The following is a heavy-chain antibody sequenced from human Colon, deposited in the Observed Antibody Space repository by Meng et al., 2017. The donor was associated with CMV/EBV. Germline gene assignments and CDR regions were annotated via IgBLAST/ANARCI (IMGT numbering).Heavy chain of an antibody. Sequence: ASAKVFCSASGFPFTSYSFTWVRQAPGQGLEWLGWISAYNGNTNYAQIVQGRVTMTTDPSTTTAYMELRNLRSDDTAVYYCARLNGGNSGDWFDPWGQGTLVTVSS. J-gene: IGHJ5*02. D-gene: IGHD4-23*01. CDR3: ARLNGGNSGDWFDP. CDR1: GFPFTSYS. CDR2: ISAYNGNT. V-gene: IGHV1-18*04.